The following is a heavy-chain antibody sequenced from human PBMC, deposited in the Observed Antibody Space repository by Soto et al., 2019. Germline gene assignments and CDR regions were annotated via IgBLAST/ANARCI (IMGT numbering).Heavy chain of an antibody. CDR1: GLSVSSSD. J-gene: IGHJ6*02. CDR2: IYSGGST. D-gene: IGHD6-6*01. Sequence: EVHLVETGGGLIQPGGSLRLSCAASGLSVSSSDMSWVRQASGKGLEWVSVIYSGGSTHDADSVKGRFTISRDNSKNTVHLQMKSLRVDDTAVYFCSTSSRNEYHFAMDAWGQGTTVIVSS. CDR3: STSSRNEYHFAMDA. V-gene: IGHV3-53*02.